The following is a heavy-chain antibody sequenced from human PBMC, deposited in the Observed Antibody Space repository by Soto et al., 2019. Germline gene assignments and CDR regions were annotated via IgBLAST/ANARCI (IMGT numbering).Heavy chain of an antibody. Sequence: GESLKISCKGSGYSFTSYWISWVRQMPGKGLEWMGRIDPSDSYTNYSPSFQGHVTISADKSISTAYLQWSSLRASDTAMYYCARRQRRTYYYYGMDVWGQGTTVTVAS. CDR1: GYSFTSYW. V-gene: IGHV5-10-1*01. CDR2: IDPSDSYT. CDR3: ARRQRRTYYYYGMDV. J-gene: IGHJ6*02.